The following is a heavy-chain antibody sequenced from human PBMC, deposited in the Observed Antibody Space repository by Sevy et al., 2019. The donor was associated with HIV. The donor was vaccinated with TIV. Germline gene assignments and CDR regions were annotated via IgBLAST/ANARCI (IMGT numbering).Heavy chain of an antibody. V-gene: IGHV3-30*18. D-gene: IGHD6-13*01. CDR1: GFSFRSHG. CDR2: ISSDGSSQ. CDR3: ANLRGRYVGSSWLYYYFAMDV. Sequence: GGSLKLSCAAAGFSFRSHGMHWVRQAPGKGLEWVAGISSDGSSQDYGDSVKGRFTISRDNSKDTVYLQMNSLRPEDTAVYYCANLRGRYVGSSWLYYYFAMDVWGQGTTVTVSS. J-gene: IGHJ6*02.